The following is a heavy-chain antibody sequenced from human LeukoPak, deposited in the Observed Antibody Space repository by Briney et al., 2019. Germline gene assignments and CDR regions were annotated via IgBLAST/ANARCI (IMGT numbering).Heavy chain of an antibody. J-gene: IGHJ5*02. V-gene: IGHV1-8*01. D-gene: IGHD3-3*01. Sequence: ASVEVSCKASGYTFTSYDINWVRQATGQGLEWMGWMNPNSGNTGYAQKFQGRVTMTRNTSISTAYMELSSLRSEDTAVYYCARGMDYDFWSGYYFWFDPWGQGTLVTVSS. CDR2: MNPNSGNT. CDR1: GYTFTSYD. CDR3: ARGMDYDFWSGYYFWFDP.